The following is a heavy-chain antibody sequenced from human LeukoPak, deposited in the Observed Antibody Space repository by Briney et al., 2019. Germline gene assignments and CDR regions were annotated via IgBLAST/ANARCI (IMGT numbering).Heavy chain of an antibody. CDR3: ARGGSYYDSSGYYSPFDY. D-gene: IGHD3-22*01. Sequence: SETLSLTCTVSGGSVNSFYWTWIRQPGGKGLEWIGRIYSSGSTNYNPSLKSRVTISVDTSKNQFSLKLSSVTAADTAVYYCARGGSYYDSSGYYSPFDYWGQGTLVTVSS. J-gene: IGHJ4*02. CDR2: IYSSGST. V-gene: IGHV4-4*07. CDR1: GGSVNSFY.